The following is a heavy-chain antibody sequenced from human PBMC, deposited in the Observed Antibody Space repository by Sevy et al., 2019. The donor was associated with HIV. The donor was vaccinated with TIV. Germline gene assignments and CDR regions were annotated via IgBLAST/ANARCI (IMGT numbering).Heavy chain of an antibody. Sequence: ASVKVSCKASGYTFSDSGYYVHWVRQAPGQGLEWMGWINPKSGTTNYAQKFQGRVTMTRDTSVSTANMELTRLTSDDTAVYYCARESYDFWTGPVDYDYGMDVWGQGTTVTVSS. D-gene: IGHD3-3*01. J-gene: IGHJ6*02. CDR3: ARESYDFWTGPVDYDYGMDV. CDR2: INPKSGTT. CDR1: GYTFSDSGYY. V-gene: IGHV1-2*02.